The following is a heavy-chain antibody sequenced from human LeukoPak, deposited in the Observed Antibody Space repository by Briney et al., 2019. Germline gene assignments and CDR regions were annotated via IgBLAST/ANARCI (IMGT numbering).Heavy chain of an antibody. CDR1: GYTFTGYY. CDR2: INPNSGGT. J-gene: IGHJ4*02. V-gene: IGHV1-2*06. CDR3: ARVFVGGSSFGESIDY. D-gene: IGHD3-10*01. Sequence: ASVKVSCKASGYTFTGYYMHWVRQAPGQGLEWMGRINPNSGGTNYAQKFQGRVTMTRDTSISAAYMELSRLRSDDTAVYYCARVFVGGSSFGESIDYWGQGTLVTVSS.